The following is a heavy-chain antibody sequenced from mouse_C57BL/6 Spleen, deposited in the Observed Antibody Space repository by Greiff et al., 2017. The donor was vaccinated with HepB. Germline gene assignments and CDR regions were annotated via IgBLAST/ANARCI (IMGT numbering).Heavy chain of an antibody. V-gene: IGHV5-12*01. CDR2: ISNGGGST. Sequence: EVKLMESGGGLVQPGGSLKLSCAASGFTFSDYYMYWVRQTPEKRLEWVAYISNGGGSTDYPDTVKGRFTISRDNAKNTLYLQMSRLKSEDTAMYYCARLWYHYGSSPYYAMDYWGQGTSVTVSS. CDR3: ARLWYHYGSSPYYAMDY. D-gene: IGHD1-1*01. J-gene: IGHJ4*01. CDR1: GFTFSDYY.